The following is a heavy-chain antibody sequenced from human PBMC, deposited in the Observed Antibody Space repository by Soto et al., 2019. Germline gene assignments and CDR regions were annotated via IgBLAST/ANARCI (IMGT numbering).Heavy chain of an antibody. CDR1: GFTFSMSW. Sequence: PGGSLRLSCVVSGFTFSMSWIHWVRQVPGQSPFWLSRLIDDGTTTNYADSVRGRFTVSRDNSKNTLYLQRNNLEPDGTAIYYCTRGHRADSSARGAHCGQGTTVTGYS. D-gene: IGHD3-16*01. CDR3: TRGHRADSSARGAH. CDR2: LIDDGTTT. V-gene: IGHV3-74*01. J-gene: IGHJ4*02.